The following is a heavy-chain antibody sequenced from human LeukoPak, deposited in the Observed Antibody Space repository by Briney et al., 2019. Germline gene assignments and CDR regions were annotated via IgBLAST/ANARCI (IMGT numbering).Heavy chain of an antibody. V-gene: IGHV4-39*07. CDR1: GGSISSSPYY. CDR3: ARVVLLWFGDEGWFDP. Sequence: SETLSLTCTVSGGSISSSPYYWGWIRQPPGKGLEWIGSIYYSGTTHYNPSLKSRVTISVDTSKNQFSLKLSSVTAADTAVYYCARVVLLWFGDEGWFDPWGQGTLVTVSS. D-gene: IGHD3-10*01. J-gene: IGHJ5*02. CDR2: IYYSGTT.